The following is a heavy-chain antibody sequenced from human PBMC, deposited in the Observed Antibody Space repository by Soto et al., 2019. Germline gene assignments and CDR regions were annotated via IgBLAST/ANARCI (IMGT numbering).Heavy chain of an antibody. CDR3: TTVDYDILTGYYFDY. V-gene: IGHV3-15*01. CDR2: IKSKTDGGTT. Sequence: GGSLRLSCAASGFTFSNAWMSWVRQAPGKGLEWVGRIKSKTDGGTTDYAAPVKGRFTISRDDSKNTLYLQMNSLKTEDADVYYCTTVDYDILTGYYFDYWGQGTLVTVSS. D-gene: IGHD3-9*01. CDR1: GFTFSNAW. J-gene: IGHJ4*02.